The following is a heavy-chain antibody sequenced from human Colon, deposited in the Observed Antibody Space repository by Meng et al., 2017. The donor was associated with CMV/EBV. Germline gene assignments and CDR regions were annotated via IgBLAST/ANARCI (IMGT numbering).Heavy chain of an antibody. Sequence: QRWLGGLVKHPETLVPTCDVYGGSFSGYYWSWIRQPPGKGLEWIGEINHSGSTNYNPSLKSRVTISVDTSKNQFSLKLSSVTAADTAVYYCARGLYGSGRHQIDYWGQGTLVTVSS. CDR3: ARGLYGSGRHQIDY. J-gene: IGHJ4*02. CDR1: GGSFSGYY. V-gene: IGHV4-34*01. D-gene: IGHD3-10*01. CDR2: INHSGST.